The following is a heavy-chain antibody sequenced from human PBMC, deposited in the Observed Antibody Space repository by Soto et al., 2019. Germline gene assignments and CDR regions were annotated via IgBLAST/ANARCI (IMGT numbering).Heavy chain of an antibody. Sequence: GGSLRLSCAASGFTFTSYDFHWVRQATGKGLEWVSGIGTTDDSSYPGSVKGRFTISRDDAKNSLYLQMNSLRAEDTAVYYCARSPSHVAVVFGNHIDYWGQGTLVTVSS. D-gene: IGHD5-18*01. J-gene: IGHJ4*02. CDR2: IGTTDDS. CDR1: GFTFTSYD. V-gene: IGHV3-13*01. CDR3: ARSPSHVAVVFGNHIDY.